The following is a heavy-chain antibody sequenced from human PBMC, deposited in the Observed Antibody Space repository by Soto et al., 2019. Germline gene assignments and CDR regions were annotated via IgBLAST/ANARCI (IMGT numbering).Heavy chain of an antibody. CDR1: GRSFSGYY. D-gene: IGHD7-27*01. Sequence: QVQLQQWGAGLLKPSETLSLTCAVYGRSFSGYYWTWSRQPPGKGLEWIGEINHSGSINYNPSLKSRVTISVETSKNQFSLKLSSVTAADTAVYYWARGWGSGVFDYWGQGTLVTVSS. V-gene: IGHV4-34*01. J-gene: IGHJ4*02. CDR3: ARGWGSGVFDY. CDR2: INHSGSI.